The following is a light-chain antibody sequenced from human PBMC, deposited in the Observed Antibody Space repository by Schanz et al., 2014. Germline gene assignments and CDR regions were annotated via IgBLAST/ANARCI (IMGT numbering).Light chain of an antibody. CDR3: VLYMGSGIWV. CDR1: HGSVSTSYY. CDR2: STN. V-gene: IGLV8-61*01. Sequence: QTVVTQEPSFSVSPGGTVTLTCGLTHGSVSTSYYPSWYQQTPGQAPRTLIYSTNTRSSGVPDRFSGSILGNKAALTITGAQADDESDYYCVLYMGSGIWVFGGGTKLTVL. J-gene: IGLJ3*02.